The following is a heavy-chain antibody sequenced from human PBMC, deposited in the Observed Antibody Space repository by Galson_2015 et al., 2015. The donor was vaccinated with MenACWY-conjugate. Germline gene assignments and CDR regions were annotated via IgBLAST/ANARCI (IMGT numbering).Heavy chain of an antibody. CDR2: ISSYSTYI. V-gene: IGHV3-21*01. Sequence: SLRLSCAASGFTFSSYNMNWVRQAPGKGLQRVSSISSYSTYIYYEDSLKGRFTISRDNANNSLYLELNTLRAEDTAVYFCAREDPTWKFDLWGQGTPVTASS. CDR3: AREDPTWKFDL. D-gene: IGHD1-1*01. J-gene: IGHJ5*02. CDR1: GFTFSSYN.